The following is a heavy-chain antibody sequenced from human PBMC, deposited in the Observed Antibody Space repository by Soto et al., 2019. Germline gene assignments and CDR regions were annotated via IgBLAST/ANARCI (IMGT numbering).Heavy chain of an antibody. D-gene: IGHD4-17*01. CDR2: ISYDGSNK. Sequence: QVQLVESGGGVVQPGRSLRLSCAASGFTFSSYGMHWVRQAPGKGLEWVAVISYDGSNKYYADSVKGRFTISRDNSKNTLYLQMNSLRAEDTVVYYCAKDRTTGYYYGMDVWGQGTTVTVSS. V-gene: IGHV3-30*18. CDR3: AKDRTTGYYYGMDV. CDR1: GFTFSSYG. J-gene: IGHJ6*02.